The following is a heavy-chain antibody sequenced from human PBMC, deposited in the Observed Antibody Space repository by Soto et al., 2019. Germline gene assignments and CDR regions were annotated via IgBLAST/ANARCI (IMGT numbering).Heavy chain of an antibody. Sequence: GGSLRLSCAASGFTFSSYGMTWVRQAPGKGLEWVSDISGSGGSTHYADSVKGRFTISRDNSKNTLYLQMNSLRAEDTAKYYCAKHRSGYDLYYYYYGMDVWGQGTTVTVSS. CDR1: GFTFSSYG. CDR3: AKHRSGYDLYYYYYGMDV. V-gene: IGHV3-23*01. CDR2: ISGSGGST. D-gene: IGHD5-12*01. J-gene: IGHJ6*02.